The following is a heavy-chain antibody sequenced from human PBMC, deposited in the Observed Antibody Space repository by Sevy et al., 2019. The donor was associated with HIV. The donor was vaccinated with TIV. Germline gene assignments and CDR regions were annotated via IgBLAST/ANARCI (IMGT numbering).Heavy chain of an antibody. J-gene: IGHJ5*02. Sequence: SETLSLTCTVSGGSISTSGSYWGWIRHPPGKGLEWIGDISYGGITNYNPSLRGRVTISRDTSNNHFSLKLSSVTAADTAVYYCAKIFAHWGQGTLVTVSS. CDR1: GGSISTSGSY. V-gene: IGHV4-39*02. CDR2: ISYGGIT. CDR3: AKIFAH.